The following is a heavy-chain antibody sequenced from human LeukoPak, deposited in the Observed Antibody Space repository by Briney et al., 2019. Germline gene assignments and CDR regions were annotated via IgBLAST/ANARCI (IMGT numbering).Heavy chain of an antibody. J-gene: IGHJ4*02. CDR3: ARDYSGSGWYGDY. D-gene: IGHD6-19*01. V-gene: IGHV3-7*04. Sequence: GGSLRLSCAASGFTFGIYWMSWVRQAPGKGLEWVANIKQDGSEKFYVDSVKGPFTLSRDHAKNSLFLQMNSLRAEDTAVYYCARDYSGSGWYGDYWGQGTLVTVSS. CDR1: GFTFGIYW. CDR2: IKQDGSEK.